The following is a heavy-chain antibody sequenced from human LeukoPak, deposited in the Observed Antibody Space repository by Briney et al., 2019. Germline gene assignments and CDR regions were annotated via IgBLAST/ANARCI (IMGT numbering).Heavy chain of an antibody. CDR2: IKQDGSET. D-gene: IGHD6-19*01. V-gene: IGHV3-7*01. CDR1: GFTFSSYW. CDR3: ARAKGSGWENWYFDL. Sequence: GGSLRLSCAASGFTFSSYWMNWVRQAPGKGLEWVANIKQDGSETYYVDSVKGRFTISRDNAKNSLNLQMNSLRVEDTAVYYCARAKGSGWENWYFDLWGRGTLVTVSS. J-gene: IGHJ2*01.